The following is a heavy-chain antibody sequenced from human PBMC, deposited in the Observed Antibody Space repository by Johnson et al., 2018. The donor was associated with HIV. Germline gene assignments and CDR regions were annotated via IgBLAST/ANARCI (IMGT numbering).Heavy chain of an antibody. J-gene: IGHJ3*02. Sequence: QVQLVESGGGVVQPGRSLRVSCAASGFTFTSYNMHWVRQAPGKGLEWVAFIRYDGSNKYYADSVKGRFTISRDNSKNTLYLQMNSLRAEDTAVYYCATQGLFYAFDIWGQGTMVTVSS. CDR2: IRYDGSNK. CDR3: ATQGLFYAFDI. CDR1: GFTFTSYN. V-gene: IGHV3-30*02. D-gene: IGHD3-22*01.